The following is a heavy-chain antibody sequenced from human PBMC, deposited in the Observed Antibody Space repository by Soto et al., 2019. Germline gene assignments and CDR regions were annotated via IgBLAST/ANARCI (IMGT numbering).Heavy chain of an antibody. D-gene: IGHD3-10*02. J-gene: IGHJ4*02. CDR1: GYTFTSYG. CDR2: ISPYNGNT. CDR3: TRVLFGEFVYYFDY. Sequence: QVQLVQSGAEVKKPGASVKVSCKASGYTFTSYGISWVRQAPGQGLEWMGWISPYNGNTMYAQKLQGRVTMTADTXMGTSYMDLRSLTSDDTAVYYCTRVLFGEFVYYFDYWGQGTLVTVSS. V-gene: IGHV1-18*01.